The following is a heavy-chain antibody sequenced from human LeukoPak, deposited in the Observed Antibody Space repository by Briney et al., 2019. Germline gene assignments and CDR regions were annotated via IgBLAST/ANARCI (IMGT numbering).Heavy chain of an antibody. V-gene: IGHV1-69*01. J-gene: IGHJ5*02. CDR2: IIPIFGTA. CDR3: ARDLIRFFGAVIIPGWFDP. CDR1: GGTFSSYA. Sequence: SVKVSCKASGGTFSSYAISWVRQAPGQGLEWMGGIIPIFGTANYAQKFQGRVTITADESTSTAYMELSSLRSEDTAVYYCARDLIRFFGAVIIPGWFDPWGQGTLVTVSS. D-gene: IGHD3-3*01.